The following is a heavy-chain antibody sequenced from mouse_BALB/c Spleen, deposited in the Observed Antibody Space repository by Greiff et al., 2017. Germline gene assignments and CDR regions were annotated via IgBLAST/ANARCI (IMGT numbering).Heavy chain of an antibody. V-gene: IGHV2-6-7*01. CDR2: IWGDGST. CDR1: GFSLTGYG. CDR3: AREDYGSSWYFDV. J-gene: IGHJ1*01. D-gene: IGHD1-1*01. Sequence: QVQLKESGPGLVAPSQSLSITCTVSGFSLTGYGVNWVRQPPGKGLEWLGMIWGDGSTDYNSALKSRLSISKDNSKSQVFLKMNSLQTDDTARYYCAREDYGSSWYFDVWGAGTTVTVSS.